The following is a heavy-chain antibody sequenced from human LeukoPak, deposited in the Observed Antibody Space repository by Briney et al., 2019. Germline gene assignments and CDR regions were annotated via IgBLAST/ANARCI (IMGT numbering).Heavy chain of an antibody. CDR3: ARVGRWLQLGEYYFDY. Sequence: GGSLRLSCAASGFTFRNAWMSWVRQAPGKGLEWVANIKQDGSEKYYVDSVKGRFTISRDNAKNSLYLQMNSLRAEDTAVYYCARVGRWLQLGEYYFDYWGQGTLVTVSS. J-gene: IGHJ4*02. V-gene: IGHV3-7*04. CDR1: GFTFRNAW. D-gene: IGHD5-24*01. CDR2: IKQDGSEK.